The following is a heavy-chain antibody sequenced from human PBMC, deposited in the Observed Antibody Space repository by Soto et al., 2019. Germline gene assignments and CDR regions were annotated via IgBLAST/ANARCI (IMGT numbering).Heavy chain of an antibody. CDR3: ARDDDYGDNGLDY. D-gene: IGHD4-17*01. J-gene: IGHJ4*02. CDR2: IGSDGRRD. Sequence: QVQLVESGGGVVQPGGSLRLSWAASGFTFGRHGMHWVRQAPGKGLEWVAVIGSDGRRDSYADSVKGRFTISRDNGQNTLDLQMNSLRAEDTAVYYCARDDDYGDNGLDYWGQGTLVTVSS. CDR1: GFTFGRHG. V-gene: IGHV3-33*01.